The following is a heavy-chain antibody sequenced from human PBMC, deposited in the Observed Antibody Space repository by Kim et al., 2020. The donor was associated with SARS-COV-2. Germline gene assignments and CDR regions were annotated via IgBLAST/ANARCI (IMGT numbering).Heavy chain of an antibody. CDR1: GGSISSYY. J-gene: IGHJ4*02. V-gene: IGHV4-59*01. CDR2: IYYSGST. CDR3: ARVHQGDSSGCLDY. D-gene: IGHD6-19*01. Sequence: SETLSLTCTVSGGSISSYYWSWIRQPPGKGLEWIGYIYYSGSTNYNPSLKSRVTISVDTSKNQFSLKLSSVTAADTAVYYCARVHQGDSSGCLDYWGQGTLVTVSS.